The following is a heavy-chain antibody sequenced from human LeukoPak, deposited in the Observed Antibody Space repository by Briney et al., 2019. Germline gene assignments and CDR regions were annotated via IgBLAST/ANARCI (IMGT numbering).Heavy chain of an antibody. J-gene: IGHJ4*02. CDR2: ISSSSSTI. V-gene: IGHV3-48*01. Sequence: GGSLRLSCAASGFTFSSYSMNWVRQAPGKGLEWVSYISSSSSTIYYADPVKGRFTISRDNAKNSLYLQMNSLRAEDTAVYYCARSYGDYSSEFDYWGQGTLVTVSS. CDR3: ARSYGDYSSEFDY. D-gene: IGHD4-17*01. CDR1: GFTFSSYS.